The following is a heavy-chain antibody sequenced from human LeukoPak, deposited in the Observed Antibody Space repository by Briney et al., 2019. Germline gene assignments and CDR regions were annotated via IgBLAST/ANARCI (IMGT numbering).Heavy chain of an antibody. D-gene: IGHD3-3*01. CDR2: ISGSGGST. CDR1: GFTFSSYA. J-gene: IGHJ4*02. V-gene: IGHV3-23*01. Sequence: PGGSLRLSCAASGFTFSSYAMSWVRQAPGKGLEWVSAISGSGGSTYYADSVKGRFTISRDNSKNTLYLQMNSLRAEDTAVYYCAKDLFAGGETYYDFWSGPIWGQGTLVTVSS. CDR3: AKDLFAGGETYYDFWSGPI.